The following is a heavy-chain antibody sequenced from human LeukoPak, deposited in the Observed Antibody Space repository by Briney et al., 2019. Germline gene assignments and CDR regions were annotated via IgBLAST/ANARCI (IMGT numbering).Heavy chain of an antibody. Sequence: RAGGSLKLSCSASKFTFSTYAMTWFRQAPGKGLKWVSGISSSGDYTYYADSVKGRFTISRDNSKNTLYLQLNSLRVEDTAVYYCAKEIYAYGSRGFDYWGQGTLVTVSS. CDR1: KFTFSTYA. D-gene: IGHD3-10*01. J-gene: IGHJ4*02. V-gene: IGHV3-23*01. CDR3: AKEIYAYGSRGFDY. CDR2: ISSSGDYT.